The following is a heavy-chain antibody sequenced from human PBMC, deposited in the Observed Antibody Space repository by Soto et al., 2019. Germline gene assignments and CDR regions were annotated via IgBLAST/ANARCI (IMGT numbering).Heavy chain of an antibody. Sequence: GGSLRLSCAASGFIFENFDMSWVRQAPGKGLEWISSISGSGFKKYYADSVKGRFTISRDNSKSTVYLELNNLSAEDTAVYHCAKNQGVELVPLATVDWFDPWGQGSVVTVSS. D-gene: IGHD1-26*01. CDR2: ISGSGFKK. J-gene: IGHJ5*02. CDR1: GFIFENFD. CDR3: AKNQGVELVPLATVDWFDP. V-gene: IGHV3-23*01.